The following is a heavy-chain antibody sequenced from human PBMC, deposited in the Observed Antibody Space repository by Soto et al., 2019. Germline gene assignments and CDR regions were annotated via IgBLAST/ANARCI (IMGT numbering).Heavy chain of an antibody. CDR2: ISGSGGST. V-gene: IGHV3-23*01. CDR1: GFTFSSYA. Sequence: GGSLRLSCAASGFTFSSYAMSWVRQAPGKGLEWVSAISGSGGSTYYADSVKGRFTISRDNSKNTLYLQMNSLRAEDTAVYYCAKDLGYYGSGSYYSPNWFDPWGQGTLVTVSS. D-gene: IGHD3-10*01. J-gene: IGHJ5*02. CDR3: AKDLGYYGSGSYYSPNWFDP.